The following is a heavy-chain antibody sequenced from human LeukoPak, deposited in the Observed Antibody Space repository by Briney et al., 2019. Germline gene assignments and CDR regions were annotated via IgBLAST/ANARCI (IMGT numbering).Heavy chain of an antibody. J-gene: IGHJ5*02. V-gene: IGHV1-2*02. CDR2: INPNSGGI. CDR3: ARYRYNWNGPDL. D-gene: IGHD1-1*01. Sequence: ASVKVSCKASGYTFTGYYMHWVRQAPGQGLEWMGWINPNSGGINYAQKFQGRVTMTRDTSISTAYMELSRLRSDDTAVYYCARYRYNWNGPDLWGQGTLVTVSS. CDR1: GYTFTGYY.